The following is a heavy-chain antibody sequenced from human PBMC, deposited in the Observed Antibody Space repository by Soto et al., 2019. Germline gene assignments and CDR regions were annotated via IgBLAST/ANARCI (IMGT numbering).Heavy chain of an antibody. CDR2: MNPNSGNT. D-gene: IGHD3-10*01. J-gene: IGHJ6*03. Sequence: ASVKVSCKASGYTFTSYDINWVRQATGQGLEWMGWMNPNSGNTGYAQKFQGRVTMTRNTSISTAYMELSSLRSEDTAVYYCARWRGFGEEYYYYYMDVWGKGTTVTVS. CDR3: ARWRGFGEEYYYYYMDV. CDR1: GYTFTSYD. V-gene: IGHV1-8*01.